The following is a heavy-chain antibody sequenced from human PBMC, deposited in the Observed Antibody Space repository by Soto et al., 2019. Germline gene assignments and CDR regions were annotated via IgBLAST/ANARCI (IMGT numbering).Heavy chain of an antibody. V-gene: IGHV1-3*01. CDR2: INAGNGNT. CDR3: ARALSPYYFDY. CDR1: GYTFTSYA. J-gene: IGHJ4*02. Sequence: ASVKVSCKASGYTFTSYAMHWVRQAPGQRLEWMGWINAGNGNTKYSQRFQGRVTITRDTSASTAYMELSSLRSEDTAVYYCARALSPYYFDYWGQGTLVTVSS.